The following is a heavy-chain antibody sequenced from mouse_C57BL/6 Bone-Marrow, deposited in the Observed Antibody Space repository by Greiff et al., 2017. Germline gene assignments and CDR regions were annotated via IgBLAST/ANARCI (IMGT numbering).Heavy chain of an antibody. CDR1: GYTFTDYN. V-gene: IGHV1-18*01. D-gene: IGHD1-1*01. Sequence: DVQLQESGPELVKPGASVKIPCKASGYTFTDYNMDWVKQSHGKSLEWIGDINPNNGGTIYNQKFKGKATLTVDKSSSTAYMELRSLTSEDTAVYYCARLRSSLDYYAMDYWGQGTSVTVSS. CDR2: INPNNGGT. CDR3: ARLRSSLDYYAMDY. J-gene: IGHJ4*01.